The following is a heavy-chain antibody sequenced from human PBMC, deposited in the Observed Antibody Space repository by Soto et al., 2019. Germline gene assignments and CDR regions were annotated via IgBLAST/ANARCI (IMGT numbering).Heavy chain of an antibody. CDR2: INAGNGNT. D-gene: IGHD3-3*01. J-gene: IGHJ6*02. CDR3: AKTYYDFWSGSTTSYYYYGMDV. CDR1: GYTFTSYA. V-gene: IGHV1-3*01. Sequence: ASVKVSCKASGYTFTSYAMHWVRQAPGQRLEWMGWINAGNGNTKYSQKFQGRVTITRDTSASTAYMELSSLRSEDTAVYYCAKTYYDFWSGSTTSYYYYGMDVWGQGTTVTVSS.